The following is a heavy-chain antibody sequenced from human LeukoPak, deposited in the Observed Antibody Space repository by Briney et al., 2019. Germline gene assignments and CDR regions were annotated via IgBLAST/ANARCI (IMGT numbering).Heavy chain of an antibody. CDR3: AHYGDYRFMYYFDH. J-gene: IGHJ4*02. D-gene: IGHD4-17*01. Sequence: SAPTLVKPTQTLTLTCTFSGFSLSTSGVGVGWIRQPPGKALEWLALIYWNDDNRYSPSLKSRLTITKDTSKNQVVLKMTNMDPVDTATYYCAHYGDYRFMYYFDHWGQGTLVTVSS. CDR2: IYWNDDN. V-gene: IGHV2-5*01. CDR1: GFSLSTSGVG.